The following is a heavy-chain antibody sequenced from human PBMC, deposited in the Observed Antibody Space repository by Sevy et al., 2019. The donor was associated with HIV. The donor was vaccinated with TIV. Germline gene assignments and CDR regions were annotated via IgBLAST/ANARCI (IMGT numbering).Heavy chain of an antibody. Sequence: GGSLRLSCAASGFTFDDYAMHWVRQAPGKGLEWVSGISWNSGSIGYADSVKGRFTISRDNAKNSLYLQMNSLRAEDTALYYCAKDMRGGDRAGDAFDIWGQGTMVTVSS. CDR3: AKDMRGGDRAGDAFDI. J-gene: IGHJ3*02. V-gene: IGHV3-9*01. D-gene: IGHD3-16*01. CDR1: GFTFDDYA. CDR2: ISWNSGSI.